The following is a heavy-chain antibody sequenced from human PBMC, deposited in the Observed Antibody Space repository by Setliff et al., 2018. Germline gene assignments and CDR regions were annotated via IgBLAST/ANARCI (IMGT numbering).Heavy chain of an antibody. CDR2: IHTMSGES. D-gene: IGHD3-10*01. V-gene: IGHV7-4-1*02. Sequence: ASVQVSCKASGYTFTDYLITWVRQAPGQGLEWMGWIHTMSGESTFAQGFTGRFVFSLDASVSTAYLEINNLKGEDTAVYYCARGSSATSPFDSWGQGTLVTVSS. J-gene: IGHJ4*02. CDR3: ARGSSATSPFDS. CDR1: GYTFTDYL.